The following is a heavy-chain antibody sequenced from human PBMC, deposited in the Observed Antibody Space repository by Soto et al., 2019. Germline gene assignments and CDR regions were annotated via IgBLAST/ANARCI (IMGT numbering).Heavy chain of an antibody. D-gene: IGHD3-10*01. V-gene: IGHV3-23*01. CDR3: AKALWFGESYHSFDY. CDR1: GFGFDSFA. Sequence: GGSLRLSCVGSGFGFDSFAMSWVRQAPGKGLEWVSGIGGSGGATVYADSVKGRFTISRDNSRNTLYLQMNVLRGGDTAVYYCAKALWFGESYHSFDYWGQGTLVTVSS. J-gene: IGHJ4*02. CDR2: IGGSGGAT.